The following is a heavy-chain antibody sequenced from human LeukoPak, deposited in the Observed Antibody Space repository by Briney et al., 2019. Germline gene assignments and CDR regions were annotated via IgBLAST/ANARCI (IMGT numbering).Heavy chain of an antibody. J-gene: IGHJ4*02. Sequence: GGSLRLSCAASGFTFSSYSMNWVRQAPGKGLEWVSYISSSGSTIYYADSVKGRFTISRDNAKNSLYLQMNSLRAEDTAVYYCARDSGQYYFDYWGQGTLVTVSS. CDR2: ISSSGSTI. CDR1: GFTFSSYS. D-gene: IGHD1-26*01. V-gene: IGHV3-48*01. CDR3: ARDSGQYYFDY.